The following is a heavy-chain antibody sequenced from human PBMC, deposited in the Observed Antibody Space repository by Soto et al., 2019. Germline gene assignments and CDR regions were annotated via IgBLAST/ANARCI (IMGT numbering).Heavy chain of an antibody. D-gene: IGHD2-2*01. J-gene: IGHJ6*02. CDR1: GYTFTSYA. V-gene: IGHV1-69*13. Sequence: ASVKVSCKASGYTFTSYAISWVRQAPGQGQERTGGIIPILGTANYAEKIQGRGTITADESTTTAYMELSSLRSEDTAVYYCARGAYCISTSCSYYGMDVWGQGTTVTVSS. CDR2: IIPILGTA. CDR3: ARGAYCISTSCSYYGMDV.